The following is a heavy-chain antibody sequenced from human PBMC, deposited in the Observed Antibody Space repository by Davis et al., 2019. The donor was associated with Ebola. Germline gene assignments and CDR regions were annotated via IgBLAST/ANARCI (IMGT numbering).Heavy chain of an antibody. CDR2: IYTSGST. D-gene: IGHD6-13*01. Sequence: PSETLSLTCTVSGGSISSGSYYWSWIRQPAGKGLEWIGHIYTSGSTNYNPSLKSRVTISVDTSKNQFSLKLSSVTAADTAVFYCARDRTIAAAGTLDYWGQGTLVTVSS. CDR3: ARDRTIAAAGTLDY. V-gene: IGHV4-61*09. CDR1: GGSISSGSYY. J-gene: IGHJ4*02.